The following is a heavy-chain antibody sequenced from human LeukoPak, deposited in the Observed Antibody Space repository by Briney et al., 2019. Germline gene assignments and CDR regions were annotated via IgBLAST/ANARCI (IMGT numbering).Heavy chain of an antibody. CDR1: GGSFGGYY. D-gene: IGHD2-15*01. V-gene: IGHV4-34*01. Sequence: PSETLSLTCAVYGGSFGGYYWGWIRQPPGKGLEWIGSIYYSGSTYYNPSLKSRVTISVDTSKNQFSLKLSSVTAADTAVYSCARGYCRAGSCQNFDYWGQGTLVTVSS. J-gene: IGHJ4*02. CDR2: IYYSGST. CDR3: ARGYCRAGSCQNFDY.